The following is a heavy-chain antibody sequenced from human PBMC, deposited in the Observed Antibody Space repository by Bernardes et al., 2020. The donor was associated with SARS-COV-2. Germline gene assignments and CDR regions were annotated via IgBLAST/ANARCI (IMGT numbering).Heavy chain of an antibody. V-gene: IGHV3-74*01. J-gene: IGHJ3*02. CDR3: ARGAYSLNKSGPRSVFDI. D-gene: IGHD1-26*01. CDR2: LNGDGPSP. CDR1: GFTFRSSW. Sequence: VWSLLLSCAVSGFTFRSSWMHWIRQAPGTGLVWVSRLNGDGPSPSYADSVKGRFTISRDNAKNTLNLQMNSLSAEDTAVYYCARGAYSLNKSGPRSVFDIWGQATMVTVSS.